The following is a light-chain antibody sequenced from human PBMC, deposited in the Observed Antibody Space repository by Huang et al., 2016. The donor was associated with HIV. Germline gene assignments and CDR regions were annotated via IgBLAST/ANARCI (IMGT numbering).Light chain of an antibody. J-gene: IGKJ4*01. CDR1: QAIRTW. CDR3: LQYNTYPPT. CDR2: AAS. Sequence: DIQMTQSPSSLSASLGDRVTITCRAIQAIRTWLAWYQQKPGKGPKSLIYAASTLQTGVPSRFSGSGSGTSFTLTISGLQTEDLATYFCLQYNTYPPTFGGGTKLEI. V-gene: IGKV1D-16*01.